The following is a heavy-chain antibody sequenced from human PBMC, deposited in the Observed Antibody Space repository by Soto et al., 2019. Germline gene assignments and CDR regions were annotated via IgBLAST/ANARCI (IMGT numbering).Heavy chain of an antibody. CDR2: IYHSGNT. Sequence: QVQLQESGPGLVKPSGTLTLTCAVSGGSISSSYWWSWVRQPPRKGLEWIGEIYHSGNTNYNPSLKSRVTISVDKSKNQFSLKLSSVTAADTAVYYCARRRITMIVVVFDAFDIWGQGTMVTVSS. D-gene: IGHD3-22*01. J-gene: IGHJ3*02. V-gene: IGHV4-4*02. CDR3: ARRRITMIVVVFDAFDI. CDR1: GGSISSSYW.